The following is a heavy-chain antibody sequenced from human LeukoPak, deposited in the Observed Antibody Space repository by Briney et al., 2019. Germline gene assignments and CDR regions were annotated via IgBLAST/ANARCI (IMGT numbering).Heavy chain of an antibody. J-gene: IGHJ4*02. Sequence: GGSLRLSCAASGFTFSNYWMSWVRRSPGKGLECVVNIKQDGSETYYVNSVRGRFTISRDNAKKSLYLQTNSLRAEDTAVYYCARDFWGAYRVDYFDYWGQGILVTVSS. CDR1: GFTFSNYW. V-gene: IGHV3-7*01. CDR3: ARDFWGAYRVDYFDY. D-gene: IGHD3-3*01. CDR2: IKQDGSET.